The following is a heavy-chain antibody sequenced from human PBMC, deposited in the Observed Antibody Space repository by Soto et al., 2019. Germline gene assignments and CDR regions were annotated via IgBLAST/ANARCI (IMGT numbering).Heavy chain of an antibody. J-gene: IGHJ4*02. CDR3: ARDHSRLRFLEWLSFFDY. V-gene: IGHV4-4*02. D-gene: IGHD3-3*01. CDR2: IYHSGST. CDR1: SGSISSSNW. Sequence: SETLSLTCAVSSGSISSSNWWSWVRQPPGKGLEWIGEIYHSGSTNYNPSLKSRVTISVDKSKNQFSLKLSSVTAADTAVYYCARDHSRLRFLEWLSFFDYWGQGTLVTVSS.